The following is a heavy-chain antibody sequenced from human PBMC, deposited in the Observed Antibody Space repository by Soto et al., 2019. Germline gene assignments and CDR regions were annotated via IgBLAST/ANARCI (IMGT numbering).Heavy chain of an antibody. CDR3: AREFKDGFLFDY. Sequence: QVQLVESGGGVVQPGRSLRLSCAASGFTFSSYAMHWVRQAPGKGLEWVAVISYDGSNKYYPDSVKGRFTISRDNSTNTLYLQMNSLRAEDTAVYYCAREFKDGFLFDYWGQGTLVTVSS. CDR2: ISYDGSNK. CDR1: GFTFSSYA. V-gene: IGHV3-30-3*01. J-gene: IGHJ4*02. D-gene: IGHD5-12*01.